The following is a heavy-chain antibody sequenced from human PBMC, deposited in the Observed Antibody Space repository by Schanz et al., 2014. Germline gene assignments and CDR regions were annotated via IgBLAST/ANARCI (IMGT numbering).Heavy chain of an antibody. CDR3: ARGGPAYYFDD. V-gene: IGHV3-48*01. Sequence: DVQLLESGGGLVQPGGSLRLSCAASGFTFTNYAMSWVRQAPGKGLEWVSYVSRSTPDIYYADSVKGRFTMSRDNAKNSVFLQMNSLRAEDTAVYYCARGGPAYYFDDWGQGTLVTVSS. J-gene: IGHJ4*02. CDR1: GFTFTNYA. CDR2: VSRSTPDI.